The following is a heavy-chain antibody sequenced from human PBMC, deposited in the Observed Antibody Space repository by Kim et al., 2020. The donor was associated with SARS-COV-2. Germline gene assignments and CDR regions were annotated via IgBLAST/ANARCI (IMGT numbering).Heavy chain of an antibody. D-gene: IGHD3-3*01. Sequence: SETLSLTCAVYGGSFSGYYWSWIRQPPGKGLEWIGEINHSGSTNYNPSLKSRVTISVDTSKNQFSLKLSSVTAADTAVYYCARTRFSRPYYFDYWGQGTL. CDR2: INHSGST. V-gene: IGHV4-34*01. J-gene: IGHJ4*02. CDR3: ARTRFSRPYYFDY. CDR1: GGSFSGYY.